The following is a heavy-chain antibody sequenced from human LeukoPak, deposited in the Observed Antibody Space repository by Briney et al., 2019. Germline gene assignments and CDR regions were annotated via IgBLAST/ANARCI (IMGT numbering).Heavy chain of an antibody. Sequence: GGSLRLSCAASGFTFSSYTMSWVRQAPGKGLEWVSGITGSGGSTYYADSVKGRFTISRDNSKNTLSLQMNSLRAEDTAVYYCAKGPELSENWFDPWGQGTLVTVSS. CDR2: ITGSGGST. V-gene: IGHV3-23*01. CDR3: AKGPELSENWFDP. D-gene: IGHD1-14*01. J-gene: IGHJ5*02. CDR1: GFTFSSYT.